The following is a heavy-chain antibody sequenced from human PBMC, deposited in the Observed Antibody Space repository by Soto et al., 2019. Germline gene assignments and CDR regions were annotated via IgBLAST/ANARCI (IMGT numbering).Heavy chain of an antibody. CDR3: ARQDYSKSVYYFHY. CDR2: IYNGGIP. Sequence: PXETLSRTSAVSGGTVGSHYRSWIRQPAGKGPEWIGRIYNGGIPLIHPSLEGRVALSLDTSKNQFSLTLSSVTAADTAIYYCARQDYSKSVYYFHYWGRGTLVTVSS. CDR1: GGTVGSHY. D-gene: IGHD6-13*01. V-gene: IGHV4-4*07. J-gene: IGHJ4*02.